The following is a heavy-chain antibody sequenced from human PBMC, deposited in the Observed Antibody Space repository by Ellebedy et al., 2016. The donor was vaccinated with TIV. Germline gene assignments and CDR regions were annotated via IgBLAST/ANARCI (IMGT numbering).Heavy chain of an antibody. CDR3: AIDRAPDGRNWYFDL. CDR1: GGTFSKYA. J-gene: IGHJ2*01. V-gene: IGHV1-69*13. D-gene: IGHD5-24*01. CDR2: TIPIFGTA. Sequence: SVKVSCKASGGTFSKYAINWVRQAPGQGLEWMGGTIPIFGTANYAQKLQGRITIIADESTSTAYMELSSLRSEDTAVYYCAIDRAPDGRNWYFDLWGRGTLVTVSS.